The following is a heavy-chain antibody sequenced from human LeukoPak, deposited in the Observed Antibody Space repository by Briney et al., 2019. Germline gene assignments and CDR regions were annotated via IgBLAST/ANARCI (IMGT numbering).Heavy chain of an antibody. CDR3: ASISYGDYSFDY. V-gene: IGHV1-18*01. Sequence: ASVKVSCKASGYTFTSYGISWARQAPGQGLEWMGWISAYNGNTNYAQKLQGRVTMTTDTSTSTAYMELRNLRSDDTAVYYCASISYGDYSFDYWGQGTLVTVSS. J-gene: IGHJ4*02. D-gene: IGHD4-17*01. CDR2: ISAYNGNT. CDR1: GYTFTSYG.